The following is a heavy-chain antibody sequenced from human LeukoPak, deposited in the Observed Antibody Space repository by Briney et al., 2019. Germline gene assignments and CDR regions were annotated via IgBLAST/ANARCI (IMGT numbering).Heavy chain of an antibody. D-gene: IGHD5-18*01. CDR2: ISGSGGST. CDR3: ANLGPQRDTAMV. J-gene: IGHJ4*02. V-gene: IGHV3-23*01. Sequence: GGSLRLSCAASGFTFSSYAMSWVRQAPGKGLEWVSAISGSGGSTYYADSVKGRFTISRDNSKNSLYLQMNSLRAEDTAVYYCANLGPQRDTAMVWGQGTLVTVSS. CDR1: GFTFSSYA.